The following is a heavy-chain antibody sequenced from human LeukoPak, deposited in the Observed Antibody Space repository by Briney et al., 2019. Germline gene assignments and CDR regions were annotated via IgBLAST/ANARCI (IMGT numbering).Heavy chain of an antibody. J-gene: IGHJ4*02. Sequence: GGSLRLSCAASGFTFSSYGMHWDRQAPGKGLEWVAVISYDGSDKHYADSVKGRFTISRDNSMHTLSLQMNSLRREATAVYYCARAPSREPPLEYWGQGTLVTVSS. CDR1: GFTFSSYG. V-gene: IGHV3-30*03. D-gene: IGHD3-3*01. CDR3: ARAPSREPPLEY. CDR2: ISYDGSDK.